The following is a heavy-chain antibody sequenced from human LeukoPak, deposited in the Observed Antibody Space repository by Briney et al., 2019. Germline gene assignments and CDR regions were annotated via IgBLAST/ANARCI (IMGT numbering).Heavy chain of an antibody. CDR3: ARYSSSWYRFFYFDY. CDR2: INRSGST. V-gene: IGHV4-34*01. CDR1: GGSFSDYY. Sequence: PSETLSLTCAVYGGSFSDYYWSWIRQPPRKGLEWIGEINRSGSTNYNPSLKSRVTISVDTSKNQFSLKLSSVTAADTAVYYCARYSSSWYRFFYFDYWGQGTLVTVSS. J-gene: IGHJ4*02. D-gene: IGHD6-13*01.